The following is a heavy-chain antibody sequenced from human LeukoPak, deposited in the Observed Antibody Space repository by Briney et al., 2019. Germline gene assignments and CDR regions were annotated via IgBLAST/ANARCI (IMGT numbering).Heavy chain of an antibody. J-gene: IGHJ6*02. Sequence: GGSLRLSCAASGFTFSSYSMNWVRQAPGKGLEWVSSISSSSSYIYYADSVKGRFTISRDNAKNSLYLQMNSLRAEDTAVYYCARGPDSSGYNHYYYYGMDVWGQGTTVTVSS. CDR2: ISSSSSYI. CDR3: ARGPDSSGYNHYYYYGMDV. CDR1: GFTFSSYS. D-gene: IGHD3-22*01. V-gene: IGHV3-21*01.